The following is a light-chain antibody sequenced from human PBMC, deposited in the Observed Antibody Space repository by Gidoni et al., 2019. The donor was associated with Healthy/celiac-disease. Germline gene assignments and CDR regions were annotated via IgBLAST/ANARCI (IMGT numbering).Light chain of an antibody. CDR2: GAS. V-gene: IGKV3-20*01. CDR1: QSVSSSY. CDR3: QQYGSSPRGT. Sequence: QSPGTLSLSPGERATLSCRASQSVSSSYLAWYQQKPGQAPRLLIYGASSRATGIPDRFSGSGSGTDFTLTISRLEPEDFAVYYCQQYGSSPRGTFGQGTKVEIK. J-gene: IGKJ1*01.